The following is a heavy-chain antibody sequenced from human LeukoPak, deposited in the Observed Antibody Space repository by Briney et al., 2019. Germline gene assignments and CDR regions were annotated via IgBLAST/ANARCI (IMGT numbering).Heavy chain of an antibody. V-gene: IGHV4-38-2*02. Sequence: PSETLSLTCAVSGYSISSGYYWGWIRQPPGKGLEWIGRIYTSGSTNYNPSLKSRVTMSVDTSKNQFSLKLSSVTAADTAVYYCARDRGYYGSGSYTRYFDLWGRGTLVTVSS. CDR2: IYTSGST. J-gene: IGHJ2*01. CDR1: GYSISSGYY. CDR3: ARDRGYYGSGSYTRYFDL. D-gene: IGHD3-10*01.